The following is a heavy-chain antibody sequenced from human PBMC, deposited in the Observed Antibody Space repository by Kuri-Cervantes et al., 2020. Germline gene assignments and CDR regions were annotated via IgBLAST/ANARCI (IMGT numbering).Heavy chain of an antibody. J-gene: IGHJ6*02. V-gene: IGHV1-69*02. CDR2: IIPTLGIA. CDR3: ARVDSIYTGPYGMDV. CDR1: GGTFSSYT. Sequence: SVKVSCKASGGTFSSYTISWVRQAPGQGLEWMGRIIPTLGIANYAQKFQGRVTITADKSTSTAYMELSSLRSEDTAVYYCARVDSIYTGPYGMDVWGQGTTVTVSS. D-gene: IGHD3-16*01.